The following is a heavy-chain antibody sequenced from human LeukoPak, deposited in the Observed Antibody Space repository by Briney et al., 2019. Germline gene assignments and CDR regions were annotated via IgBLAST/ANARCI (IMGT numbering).Heavy chain of an antibody. CDR2: INHSGST. J-gene: IGHJ6*02. CDR1: GGSFSGYY. Sequence: SETLSLTCAVYGGSFSGYYWSWIRQPPGKGLEWIGEINHSGSTNYNPSLKSRVTISVDTSKNQFSLKLSSVTAADTAVYYCARDWYGSGTAGGMDVWGQGTTVTVSS. V-gene: IGHV4-34*01. D-gene: IGHD3-10*01. CDR3: ARDWYGSGTAGGMDV.